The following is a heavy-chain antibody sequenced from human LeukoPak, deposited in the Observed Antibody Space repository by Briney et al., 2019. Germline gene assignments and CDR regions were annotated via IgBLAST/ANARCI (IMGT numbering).Heavy chain of an antibody. CDR1: GFTFSGSA. D-gene: IGHD3-3*01. CDR2: IRSKANSYAT. CDR3: TRHVNLCSGYYYYYYMDV. Sequence: GGSLRLSCAASGFTFSGSAMHWVRQASGKGLEWVGRIRSKANSYATAYAASVKGRFTISRDDSKNTAYLQMNSLKTEDTAVYYCTRHVNLCSGYYYYYYMDVWGKGTTVTVSS. V-gene: IGHV3-73*01. J-gene: IGHJ6*03.